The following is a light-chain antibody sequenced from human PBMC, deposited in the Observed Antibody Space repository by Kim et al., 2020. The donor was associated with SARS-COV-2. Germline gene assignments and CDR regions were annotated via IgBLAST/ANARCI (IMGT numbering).Light chain of an antibody. CDR2: EDN. CDR1: SGSIASNY. J-gene: IGLJ2*01. Sequence: KTVTISCTRSSGSIASNYVQWYQKRPGSAPTTVIYEDNQRPSGVPDRFSGSIDSSSNSASLTISGLKTEDEADYYCQSYDSSNHVVFGGGTQLTVL. V-gene: IGLV6-57*03. CDR3: QSYDSSNHVV.